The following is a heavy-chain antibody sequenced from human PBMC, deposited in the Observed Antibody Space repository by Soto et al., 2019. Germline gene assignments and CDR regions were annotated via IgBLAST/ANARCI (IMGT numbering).Heavy chain of an antibody. D-gene: IGHD3-9*01. CDR2: INHSGST. V-gene: IGHV4-34*01. J-gene: IGHJ6*03. CDR3: ARGLYYDILTGYYKYYYYYMDV. CDR1: GGSFSGYY. Sequence: SETLSLTCAVYGGSFSGYYWSWIRQPPGKGLEWIGEINHSGSTNYNPSLKSRVTISVDTSKNQFSLKLSPVTAADTAVYYCARGLYYDILTGYYKYYYYYMDVWGKGTTVTVSS.